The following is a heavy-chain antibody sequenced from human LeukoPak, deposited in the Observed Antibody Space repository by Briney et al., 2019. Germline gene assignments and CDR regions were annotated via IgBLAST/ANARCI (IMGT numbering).Heavy chain of an antibody. J-gene: IGHJ4*02. D-gene: IGHD6-19*01. V-gene: IGHV3-30*18. CDR3: AKDRNSGWSFFDY. CDR1: GFSFNNYG. CDR2: ISYDGSNK. Sequence: GGSLRLSCAASGFSFNNYGMHWVRQAPGKGLEWVAVISYDGSNKFYADSVKGRFTISRDKSKNTLYLQMNSLRAGDTAVYYCAKDRNSGWSFFDYWGQGTLITVSS.